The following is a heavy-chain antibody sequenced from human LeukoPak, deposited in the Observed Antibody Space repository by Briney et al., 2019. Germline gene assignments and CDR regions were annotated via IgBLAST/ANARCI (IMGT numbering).Heavy chain of an antibody. CDR2: IWYDGSNK. Sequence: GGSLRLSCAASGFTFSSYGMHWVREARGKGGEWVAVIWYDGSNKYYADCVKGGFTISRDNSKKTLYLQMNNLRAEDTAVYYCARAGQQLVFSHFDYWGQGTLVTVSS. V-gene: IGHV3-33*01. J-gene: IGHJ4*02. D-gene: IGHD6-13*01. CDR3: ARAGQQLVFSHFDY. CDR1: GFTFSSYG.